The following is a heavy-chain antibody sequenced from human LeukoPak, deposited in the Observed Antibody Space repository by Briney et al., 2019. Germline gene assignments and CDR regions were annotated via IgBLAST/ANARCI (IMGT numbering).Heavy chain of an antibody. Sequence: GGSLRLSCAVSGITLSNYGMSWIRQAPGKGLEWVAGVSDSGGSTNYADSVKGRFTISRDNPKNTLFLQMNSLRAEDTAVYFCAKRGVVIRVLLVGFHKEAYYFDSWGQGALVTVSS. CDR2: VSDSGGST. V-gene: IGHV3-23*01. D-gene: IGHD3-10*01. J-gene: IGHJ4*02. CDR1: GITLSNYG. CDR3: AKRGVVIRVLLVGFHKEAYYFDS.